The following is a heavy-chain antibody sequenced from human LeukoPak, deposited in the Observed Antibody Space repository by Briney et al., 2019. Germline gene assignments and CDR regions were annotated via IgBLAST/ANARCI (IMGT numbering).Heavy chain of an antibody. CDR1: GFTFSSYG. D-gene: IGHD6-13*01. Sequence: PGGSLRLSCAASGFTFSSYGMHWVRQAPGKGLEWVAFIRYDGSNKYYAGSVKGRFTISRDNSKNTLYLQMNSLRAEDTAVYYCAKDWGQQLKKAGDYWGQGTLVTVSS. CDR2: IRYDGSNK. J-gene: IGHJ4*02. V-gene: IGHV3-30*02. CDR3: AKDWGQQLKKAGDY.